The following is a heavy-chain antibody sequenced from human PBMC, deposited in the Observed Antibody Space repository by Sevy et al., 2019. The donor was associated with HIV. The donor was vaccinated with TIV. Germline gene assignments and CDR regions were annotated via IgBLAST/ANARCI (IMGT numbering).Heavy chain of an antibody. Sequence: GGSLRLSCAASGFTFNSHDMTWVRQAPGKGLEWVSVIGGSGDITSYAYSVKGRFTISRDNSKNTLYLQMNGLRAEDTAVYYCARFDVSFYDFWSGSNYYYGLGVWGQGTTVTVSS. V-gene: IGHV3-23*01. D-gene: IGHD3-3*01. J-gene: IGHJ6*02. CDR1: GFTFNSHD. CDR2: IGGSGDIT. CDR3: ARFDVSFYDFWSGSNYYYGLGV.